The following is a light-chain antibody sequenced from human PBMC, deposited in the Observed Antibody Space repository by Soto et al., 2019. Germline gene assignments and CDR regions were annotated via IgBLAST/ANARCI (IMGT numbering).Light chain of an antibody. CDR1: QGVSSSD. Sequence: EIVLTQSPGTLSLSPGERATLSCRASQGVSSSDLAWYQQKAGQAPRRLIYAASRRATSIPDRFSGSGSGTDFTLTISRLETEDFALYYCQQYDKSVLTFGGGTKVQIK. CDR3: QQYDKSVLT. J-gene: IGKJ4*01. V-gene: IGKV3-20*01. CDR2: AAS.